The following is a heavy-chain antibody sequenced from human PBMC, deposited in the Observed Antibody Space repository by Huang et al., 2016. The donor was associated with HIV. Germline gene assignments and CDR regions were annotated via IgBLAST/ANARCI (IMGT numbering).Heavy chain of an antibody. CDR3: TTWARTSAGGN. J-gene: IGHJ4*02. Sequence: EVQLVESGGGLVKPGGSLRLSCAASGFTFKDAWMSWFRQTAGKGLEWGGLIKSKDDGGKTDYAAPVKGRFTMSRDDSKNTFYLQMNSLKSEDTAVYYCTTWARTSAGGNWGQGTLVTVSS. D-gene: IGHD6-25*01. CDR2: IKSKDDGGKT. V-gene: IGHV3-15*05. CDR1: GFTFKDAW.